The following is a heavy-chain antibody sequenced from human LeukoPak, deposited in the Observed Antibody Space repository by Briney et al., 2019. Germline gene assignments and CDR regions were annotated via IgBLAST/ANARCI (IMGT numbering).Heavy chain of an antibody. CDR2: INQDGSQK. V-gene: IGHV3-7*01. Sequence: GGSLRLSCAASGFTFSSYGMHWVRQAPGKGLEWVANINQDGSQKRYVDSVQGRFTISRDNTKNSLFLQMNSLRAEDTAVYYCARLKDDVTKLDYWGQGTLVTVSS. CDR1: GFTFSSYG. D-gene: IGHD2-8*01. J-gene: IGHJ4*02. CDR3: ARLKDDVTKLDY.